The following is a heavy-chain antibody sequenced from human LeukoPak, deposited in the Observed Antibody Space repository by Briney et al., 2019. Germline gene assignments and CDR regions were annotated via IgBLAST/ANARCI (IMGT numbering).Heavy chain of an antibody. D-gene: IGHD2-15*01. V-gene: IGHV3-15*07. CDR1: GFTFTKAW. Sequence: GGSLRLSCAASGFTFTKAWMNWVRQAPGKGLDWVGHFKSKTDGVTTDYAAPVKGRFTISRDDSKNTLYLQMNSLKTEDTAVYYCTTLDIVVVVAATEFSGWGQGTLVTVSS. CDR2: FKSKTDGVTT. J-gene: IGHJ4*02. CDR3: TTLDIVVVVAATEFSG.